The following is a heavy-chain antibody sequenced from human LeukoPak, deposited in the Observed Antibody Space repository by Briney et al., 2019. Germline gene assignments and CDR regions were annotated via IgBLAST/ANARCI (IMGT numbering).Heavy chain of an antibody. CDR1: GFTFSSYS. CDR3: ARDRKESNAFDI. CDR2: ISSSSSYI. Sequence: GGSLRLSCAASGFTFSSYSMNWVRQAPGEGLEWVSSISSSSSYIYYADSVKGRFTISRDNAKNSLYLQMNSLRAEDTAVYYCARDRKESNAFDIWGQGTMVTVSS. V-gene: IGHV3-21*01. J-gene: IGHJ3*02.